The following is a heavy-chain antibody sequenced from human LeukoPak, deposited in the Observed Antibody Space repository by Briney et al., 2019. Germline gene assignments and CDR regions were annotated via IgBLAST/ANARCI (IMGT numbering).Heavy chain of an antibody. J-gene: IGHJ5*02. CDR3: ARNPGGIYSSAFNWFDP. CDR1: GGSISSSSHY. D-gene: IGHD6-19*01. V-gene: IGHV4-30-4*08. CDR2: IYYSGST. Sequence: SETLSLTCTVSGGSISSSSHYWGWIRQPPGKGLEWIGYIYYSGSTYYNPSLKSRVTISVDTSKNQFSLKLSSVTAADTAVYYCARNPGGIYSSAFNWFDPWGQGTLVTVSS.